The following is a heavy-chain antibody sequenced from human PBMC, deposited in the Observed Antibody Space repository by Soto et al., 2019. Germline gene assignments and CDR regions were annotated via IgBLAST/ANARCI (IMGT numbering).Heavy chain of an antibody. CDR2: ISQSGNT. J-gene: IGHJ4*02. V-gene: IGHV4-34*06. D-gene: IGHD1-26*01. Sequence: PSETLSLTCSIYSGSFSGYYWSWIRQPPGKGLEWIGEISQSGNTNYSPSLKSRVSISIYTSKKQFSLNLASVSAADTAVYYCTRSLAIDFDLWGQGTLVTVSS. CDR3: TRSLAIDFDL. CDR1: SGSFSGYY.